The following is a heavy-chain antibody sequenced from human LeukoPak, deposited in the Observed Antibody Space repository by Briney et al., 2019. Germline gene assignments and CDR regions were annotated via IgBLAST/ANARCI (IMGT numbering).Heavy chain of an antibody. CDR1: GFTFDDYG. Sequence: GGSLRLSCAASGFTFDDYGMSWVRQAPGKGLEWVSGINWNGGSTGYADSVKGRFTISRDNAKNSLYLQMNSLRAEDTALYYCARDDERDYTNLVGATLDYWGRGTLVTVSS. V-gene: IGHV3-20*04. J-gene: IGHJ4*02. CDR2: INWNGGST. CDR3: ARDDERDYTNLVGATLDY. D-gene: IGHD1-26*01.